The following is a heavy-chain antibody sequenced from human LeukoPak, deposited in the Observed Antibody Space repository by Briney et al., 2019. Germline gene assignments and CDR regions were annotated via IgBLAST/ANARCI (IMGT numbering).Heavy chain of an antibody. D-gene: IGHD3-22*01. J-gene: IGHJ4*02. CDR3: AGESDDSSGYYFDY. CDR2: ISYDGSNK. V-gene: IGHV3-30*04. CDR1: GFTFSSYA. Sequence: PGGSLRLSCAASGFTFSSYAMHWVRQAPGKGLEWVAVISYDGSNKYYADSVKGRFTISRDKSKNTLYLQMNSLRAEDTAVYYCAGESDDSSGYYFDYWGQGTLVTVSS.